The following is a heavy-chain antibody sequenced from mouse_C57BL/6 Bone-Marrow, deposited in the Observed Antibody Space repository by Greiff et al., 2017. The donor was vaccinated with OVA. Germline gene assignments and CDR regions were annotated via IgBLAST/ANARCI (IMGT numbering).Heavy chain of an antibody. D-gene: IGHD1-1*01. CDR3: ARWGTTVVGEEDY. CDR2: IDPSDSYT. J-gene: IGHJ2*01. V-gene: IGHV1-69*01. CDR1: GYTFTSYW. Sequence: QVQLQQPGAELVMPGASVKLSCKASGYTFTSYWMHWVKQRPGQGLEWIGEIDPSDSYTNYNQKFKGKATLTADKSSSTAYMELRSLTSEDSAVYFCARWGTTVVGEEDYWGQGTTLTVSS.